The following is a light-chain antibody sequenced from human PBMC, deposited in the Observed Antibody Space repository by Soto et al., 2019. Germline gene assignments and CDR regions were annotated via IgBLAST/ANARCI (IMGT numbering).Light chain of an antibody. Sequence: EIVMTQSPPSLSVSPGERPTLSCRASQSVSSNLAWYQQKPGQAPRLLIYGASTGATGVPARFSGSGSGTDFTLTISSLQSEDFAVYYCQQYNNWPRTFGQGTKVEIK. CDR1: QSVSSN. V-gene: IGKV3-15*01. CDR3: QQYNNWPRT. J-gene: IGKJ1*01. CDR2: GAS.